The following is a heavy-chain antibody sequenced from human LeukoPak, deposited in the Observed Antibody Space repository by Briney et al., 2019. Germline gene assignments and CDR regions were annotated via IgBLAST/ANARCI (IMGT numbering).Heavy chain of an antibody. CDR2: IYTSGST. CDR1: GGSISSGSYY. D-gene: IGHD2-15*01. J-gene: IGHJ4*02. V-gene: IGHV4-61*02. CDR3: AREGRYCSGGSCYDDFDY. Sequence: SQTLSLTCTVSGGSISSGSYYWSWIRQPAGKGLEWIGRIYTSGSTNYNPSLKSRVTISVDTSKNQFSLKLSSVTAADTAVYYCAREGRYCSGGSCYDDFDYWGQGTLVTVSS.